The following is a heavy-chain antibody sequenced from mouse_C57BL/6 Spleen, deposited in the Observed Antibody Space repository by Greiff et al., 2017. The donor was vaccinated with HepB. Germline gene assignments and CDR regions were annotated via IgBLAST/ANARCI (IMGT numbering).Heavy chain of an antibody. Sequence: EVMLVESGGGLVKPGGSLKLSCAASGFTFSDYGMHWVRQAPEKGLEWVAYISSGSSTIYYADTVKGRFTISRDNAKNTLFLQMTSLRSEDTAMYYCARPGYYGSSYVDYWGQGTTLTVSS. V-gene: IGHV5-17*01. CDR3: ARPGYYGSSYVDY. CDR1: GFTFSDYG. D-gene: IGHD1-1*01. CDR2: ISSGSSTI. J-gene: IGHJ2*01.